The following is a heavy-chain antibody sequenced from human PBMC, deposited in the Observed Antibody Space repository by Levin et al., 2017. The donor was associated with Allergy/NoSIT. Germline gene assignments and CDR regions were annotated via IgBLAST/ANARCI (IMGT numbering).Heavy chain of an antibody. J-gene: IGHJ4*02. CDR1: GDSVSSNTGS. Sequence: ETLSLTCAISGDSVSSNTGSWNWVRQSPSRGLEWLGRTYYRSRWYNDSALSVKSRITIDPDTSKNQFSLQLTSVTPDDTAVYFCTRDFDSWGQGTLVTVSS. V-gene: IGHV6-1*01. CDR2: TYYRSRWYN. CDR3: TRDFDS.